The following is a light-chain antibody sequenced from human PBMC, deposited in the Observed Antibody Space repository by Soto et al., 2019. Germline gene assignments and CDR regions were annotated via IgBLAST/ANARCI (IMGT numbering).Light chain of an antibody. CDR2: DVS. Sequence: QSALTQPASVSGSPGQSITISCTGTSSDVGGYSYVSWYQQHPGKAPKLMIYDVSNRPSGVSNRFSGSKSGNTASLTISGLQAEDEADYYCSSYTSSSTLVFSGGTKLTVL. CDR1: SSDVGGYSY. V-gene: IGLV2-14*01. J-gene: IGLJ2*01. CDR3: SSYTSSSTLV.